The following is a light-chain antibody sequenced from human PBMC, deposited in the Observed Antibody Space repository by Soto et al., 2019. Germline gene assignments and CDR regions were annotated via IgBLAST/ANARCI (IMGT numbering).Light chain of an antibody. V-gene: IGKV3-11*01. CDR1: QSINNY. CDR2: DSS. CDR3: QYRGIWPPGLT. J-gene: IGKJ4*01. Sequence: EIVLTQSPVTLSLSPGERATLSCRASQSINNYLAWYQQKPGQPPRLLIYDSSNRATAIPVRFSGSGSGTDFTLPISSLEPEDSAVYYCQYRGIWPPGLTFGGGTKVEIK.